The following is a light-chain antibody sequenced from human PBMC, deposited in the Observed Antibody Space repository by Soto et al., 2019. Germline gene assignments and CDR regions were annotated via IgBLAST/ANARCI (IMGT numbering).Light chain of an antibody. Sequence: EIVLTQSPATLSLSPGERATLFCRASQTVSSYLVWYQQKPGQAPRLLIYDASNRATGVPARFSGSGSGTDCTLTISSLEPEDFAVYYCQQRSDWPITFGQGTRLEIK. J-gene: IGKJ5*01. CDR2: DAS. CDR3: QQRSDWPIT. V-gene: IGKV3-11*01. CDR1: QTVSSY.